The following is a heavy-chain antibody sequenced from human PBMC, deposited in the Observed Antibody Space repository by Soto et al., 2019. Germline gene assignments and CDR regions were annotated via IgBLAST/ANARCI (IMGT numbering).Heavy chain of an antibody. CDR2: IDWDDDK. CDR1: GFSLSTSGMC. V-gene: IGHV2-70*01. Sequence: GSGPTLVNPTQTLTLTCTFSGFSLSTSGMCVSWIRQPPGKALEWLALIDWDDDKYYSKSLKTRLTISKDTSKNQVVLTMTNMDPVDTTTYYCAQSHNWNYYYSGMDVWGQGTTVTVSS. D-gene: IGHD1-20*01. J-gene: IGHJ6*02. CDR3: AQSHNWNYYYSGMDV.